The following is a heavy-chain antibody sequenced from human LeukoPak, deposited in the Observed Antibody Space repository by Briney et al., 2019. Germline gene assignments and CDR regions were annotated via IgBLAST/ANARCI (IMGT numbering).Heavy chain of an antibody. Sequence: NPSETLSLTCAVYGGSFSGYYWSWIRQPPGKGLEWIGEINHSGSTNYNPSLKSRVTISVDTSKNQFSLKLSSVTAADTAVYYCASTKYNPYYYYMDVWGKGTTVTISS. CDR2: INHSGST. CDR1: GGSFSGYY. CDR3: ASTKYNPYYYYMDV. V-gene: IGHV4-34*01. D-gene: IGHD1-14*01. J-gene: IGHJ6*03.